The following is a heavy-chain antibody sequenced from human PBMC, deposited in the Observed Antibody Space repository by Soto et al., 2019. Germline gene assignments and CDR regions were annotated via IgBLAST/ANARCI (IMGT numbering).Heavy chain of an antibody. CDR3: ARDPVPYDSSGYYWVY. J-gene: IGHJ4*02. D-gene: IGHD3-22*01. CDR2: IWYDGSNK. V-gene: IGHV3-33*01. CDR1: GFTFSSYG. Sequence: GGSLRLSCAASGFTFSSYGMHWVRQAPGKGLEWVAVIWYDGSNKYYADSVKGRFTISRDNSKNTLYLQMNSLRAEDTAVYYCARDPVPYDSSGYYWVYWGQGTLVTVSS.